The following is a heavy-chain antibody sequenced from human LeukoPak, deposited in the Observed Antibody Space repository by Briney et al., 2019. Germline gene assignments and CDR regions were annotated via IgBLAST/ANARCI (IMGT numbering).Heavy chain of an antibody. V-gene: IGHV3-23*01. J-gene: IGHJ4*02. D-gene: IGHD4-17*01. CDR3: ARTNGGDYIFDY. CDR2: VSGSGGNT. CDR1: GFTFSIYA. Sequence: GGSLRLSCAASGFTFSIYAMSWVRQAPGKGLEWVSGVSGSGGNTYYADSVKGRFTISRDNSKNTLYLQMNSLRAEDTAVYYCARTNGGDYIFDYWGQGTLVTVSS.